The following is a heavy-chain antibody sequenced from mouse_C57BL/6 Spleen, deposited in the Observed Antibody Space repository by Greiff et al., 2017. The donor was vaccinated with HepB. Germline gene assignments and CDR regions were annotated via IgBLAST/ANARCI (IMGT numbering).Heavy chain of an antibody. Sequence: VQLQQPGTELVKPGASVKLSCKASGYTFTSYWMHWVKQRPGQGLEWIGNINPSNGGTNYNEKFKSKATLTVDKSSSTAYMQLSSLTSEDSAVYYCARRKGLTTVVAEDFDYWGQGTTLTVSS. CDR1: GYTFTSYW. CDR3: ARRKGLTTVVAEDFDY. CDR2: INPSNGGT. D-gene: IGHD1-1*01. V-gene: IGHV1-53*01. J-gene: IGHJ2*01.